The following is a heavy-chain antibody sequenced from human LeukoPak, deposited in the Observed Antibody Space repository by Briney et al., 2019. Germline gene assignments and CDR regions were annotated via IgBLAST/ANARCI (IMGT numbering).Heavy chain of an antibody. CDR2: IPYDGSNK. CDR3: ARDSAPFAVDVGPTDY. CDR1: GFTFSSYA. V-gene: IGHV3-30*04. D-gene: IGHD1-26*01. Sequence: GRSLRLSCAASGFTFSSYAMHWVRQAPGKGLEWVAVIPYDGSNKYYADSVKGRFTISRDNSKNTLYLQMNSLRAEDTAVYYCARDSAPFAVDVGPTDYWGQGTLVTVSS. J-gene: IGHJ4*02.